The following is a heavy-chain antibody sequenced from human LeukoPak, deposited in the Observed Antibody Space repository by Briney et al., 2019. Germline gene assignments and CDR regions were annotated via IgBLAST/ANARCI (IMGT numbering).Heavy chain of an antibody. J-gene: IGHJ4*02. CDR2: IRNKANSYTT. Sequence: PGGSLRLSCVASGFSFSDHYVDWVRQAPGKGLEWVGRIRNKANSYTTEYAASVTGRFTISRDESKNSVYLQMNSLKTGDTAVYYCLRSSYSSGWFGDYWGQGILVTVSS. V-gene: IGHV3-72*01. CDR1: GFSFSDHY. D-gene: IGHD6-19*01. CDR3: LRSSYSSGWFGDY.